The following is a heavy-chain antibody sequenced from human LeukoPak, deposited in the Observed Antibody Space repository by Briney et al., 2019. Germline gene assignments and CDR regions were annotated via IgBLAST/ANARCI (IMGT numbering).Heavy chain of an antibody. D-gene: IGHD5-18*01. CDR1: GLTFNKYW. Sequence: PGGSLRLSCEASGLTFNKYWMTWVRQAPGKGLEWVANIKQDGSEKNYVDSVKGRFTISRDNAKNSLYLQMSSLRAEDTAVYYCARDVGHSYGYAFDIWGQGTMVTVPS. CDR3: ARDVGHSYGYAFDI. J-gene: IGHJ3*02. V-gene: IGHV3-7*01. CDR2: IKQDGSEK.